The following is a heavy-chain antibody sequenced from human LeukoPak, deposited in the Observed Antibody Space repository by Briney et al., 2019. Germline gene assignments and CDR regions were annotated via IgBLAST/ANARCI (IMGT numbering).Heavy chain of an antibody. Sequence: PSETLSLTCAAYGGSFSGFYWSWIRQPPGKGLEWIGEINHSGSANYNPSLKSRLTISVDTSKNQFSLKLSSVTAADTAVYYCARGDYCGGDCYSRPDHWGRGTLVTVSS. CDR1: GGSFSGFY. CDR3: ARGDYCGGDCYSRPDH. D-gene: IGHD2-21*02. V-gene: IGHV4-34*01. CDR2: INHSGSA. J-gene: IGHJ4*02.